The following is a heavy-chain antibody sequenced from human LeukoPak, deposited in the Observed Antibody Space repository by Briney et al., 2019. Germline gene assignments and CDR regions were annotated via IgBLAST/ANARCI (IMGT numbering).Heavy chain of an antibody. V-gene: IGHV3-23*01. J-gene: IGHJ4*02. D-gene: IGHD2-8*02. CDR1: GLTFSSYA. Sequence: PGGSLRLSCAASGLTFSSYAMSRVRQAPGKGLEWVSDISGSGGSTYYADSVRGRFTISRDNSKSTLSLQMNSLRAEDTAIYYCATYRQVLLPFESWGQGTLVTVSS. CDR3: ATYRQVLLPFES. CDR2: ISGSGGST.